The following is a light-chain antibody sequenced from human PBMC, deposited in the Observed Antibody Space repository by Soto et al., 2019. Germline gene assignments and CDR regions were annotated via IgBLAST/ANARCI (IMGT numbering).Light chain of an antibody. J-gene: IGKJ3*01. CDR1: QVIRRW. V-gene: IGKV1-12*01. CDR2: TAS. CDR3: QQTNSFPCT. Sequence: IQMTQSPSSVSASVGDRVTITCRASQVIRRWLSWYQQKPVKAPKLLIYTASRLQSGVPSRFSCSGSGTDFTLTISSLHPEEFATYYCQQTNSFPCTFGPGTKVDIK.